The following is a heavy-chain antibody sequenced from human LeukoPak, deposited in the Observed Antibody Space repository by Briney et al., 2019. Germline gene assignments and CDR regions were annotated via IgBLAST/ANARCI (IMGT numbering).Heavy chain of an antibody. V-gene: IGHV3-30*18. J-gene: IGHJ6*02. Sequence: GGSLRLSCAASGFTFSSYGMHWVRQAPGKGLEWVAVISYDGSNKYYADSVKGRFTISRDNSKNTLYLQMNSLRAEDTAVYYCAKDLGVSVGYNPDSGGRGTRSPSP. CDR2: ISYDGSNK. CDR1: GFTFSSYG. D-gene: IGHD2-15*01. CDR3: AKDLGVSVGYNPDS.